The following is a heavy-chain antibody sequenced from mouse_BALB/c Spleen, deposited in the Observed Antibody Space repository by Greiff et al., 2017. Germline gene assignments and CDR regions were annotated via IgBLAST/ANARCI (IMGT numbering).Heavy chain of an antibody. Sequence: EVQGVESGGGLVQPGGSLKLSCAASGFTFSSYTMSWVRQTPEKRLEWVAYISNGGGSTYYPDTVKGRFTISRDNAKNTLYLQMSSLKSEDTAMYYCARLGPAWFAYWGQGTLVTVSA. V-gene: IGHV5-12-2*01. CDR3: ARLGPAWFAY. CDR1: GFTFSSYT. J-gene: IGHJ3*01. CDR2: ISNGGGST.